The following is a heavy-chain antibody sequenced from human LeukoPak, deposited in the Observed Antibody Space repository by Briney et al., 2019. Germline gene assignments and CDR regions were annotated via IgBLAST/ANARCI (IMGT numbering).Heavy chain of an antibody. J-gene: IGHJ6*02. CDR1: GYHFTSYW. Sequence: GESLKISCNGSGYHFTSYWIAWVRPMPEKGLEWMGIIYPGDSDIRYSPSFRGQVTISADKSISTAYLQWSSLKASDTAMYYCARQSSAYYYGMDVWGQGTTVTVSS. D-gene: IGHD6-25*01. CDR2: IYPGDSDI. V-gene: IGHV5-51*01. CDR3: ARQSSAYYYGMDV.